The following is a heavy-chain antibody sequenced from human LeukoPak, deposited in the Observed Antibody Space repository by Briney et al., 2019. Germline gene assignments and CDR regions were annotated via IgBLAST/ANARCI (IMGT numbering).Heavy chain of an antibody. Sequence: ASVKVSCKASGYTFTSYGINWVRQATGQGLEWMGWMNPNSGNTGYAQKFQGRVTMTRNTSISTAYMELSSLRSEDTAVYYCASVTSGYSYGYSFDYWGQGTLVTVSS. D-gene: IGHD5-18*01. CDR3: ASVTSGYSYGYSFDY. CDR2: MNPNSGNT. V-gene: IGHV1-8*01. CDR1: GYTFTSYG. J-gene: IGHJ4*02.